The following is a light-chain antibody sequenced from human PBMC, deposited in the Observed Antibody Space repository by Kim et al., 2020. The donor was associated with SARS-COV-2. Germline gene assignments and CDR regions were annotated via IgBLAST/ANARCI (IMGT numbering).Light chain of an antibody. CDR1: NIGTKS. J-gene: IGLJ2*01. CDR3: HVWDSDSDHVV. Sequence: SYELTQAPSLSVAPGKTATITCGGNNIGTKSVYWYQQRPGQAPVLVIYYDSDRPSGIPERFSGSNSGDTATPTIGRVEAGDEADYYCHVWDSDSDHVVFGGGTQLTVL. CDR2: YDS. V-gene: IGLV3-21*04.